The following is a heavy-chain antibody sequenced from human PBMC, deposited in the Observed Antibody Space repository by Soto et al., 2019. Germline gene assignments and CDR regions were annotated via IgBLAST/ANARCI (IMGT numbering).Heavy chain of an antibody. Sequence: SETLSLTCIVSGGSISSYYWSWVRQPPGKGLEWIGYIYYSGSTNYNPSLKSRVTISADTSKNQFSLKLSSVTAADTAVYYCAREHCSSTGCFPGGWFDPWGQGTLVTVS. D-gene: IGHD2-2*01. J-gene: IGHJ5*02. CDR2: IYYSGST. CDR1: GGSISSYY. CDR3: AREHCSSTGCFPGGWFDP. V-gene: IGHV4-59*01.